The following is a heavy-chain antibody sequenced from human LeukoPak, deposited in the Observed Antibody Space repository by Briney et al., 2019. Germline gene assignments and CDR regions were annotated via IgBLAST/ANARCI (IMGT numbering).Heavy chain of an antibody. D-gene: IGHD1-26*01. CDR1: GFTFSDYY. V-gene: IGHV3-11*04. CDR3: ARFRALGSFDY. Sequence: GGSLRLSCAASGFTFSDYYMSWIRQAPGKGLEWVSYISSSGSTIYYADSVKGRFTISRDNAKNSLYLQMYSLRAEDTAVYYCARFRALGSFDYWGQGTLVTVSS. CDR2: ISSSGSTI. J-gene: IGHJ4*02.